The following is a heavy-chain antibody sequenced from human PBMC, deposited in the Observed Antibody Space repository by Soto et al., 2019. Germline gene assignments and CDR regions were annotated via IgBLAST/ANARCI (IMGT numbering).Heavy chain of an antibody. CDR2: INPNSGGT. J-gene: IGHJ3*02. CDR3: ARATVVTGRGAFDI. D-gene: IGHD2-15*01. CDR1: GYTFTGYY. Sequence: ASVKVSCKASGYTFTGYYMHWVRQAPGQGLEWMGWINPNSGGTNYAQKFQGWVTMTRDTSISTAYMELSRLRSDDTAVYYCARATVVTGRGAFDIWGQGTMVTVS. V-gene: IGHV1-2*04.